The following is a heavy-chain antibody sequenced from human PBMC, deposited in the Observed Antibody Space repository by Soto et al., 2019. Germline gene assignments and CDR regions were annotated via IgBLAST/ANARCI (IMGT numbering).Heavy chain of an antibody. CDR3: AGYSLRGGLNFDY. CDR1: GGSISSYY. Sequence: SETLSLTCTVSGGSISSYYWSWIRQPPGKGLEWIGYIYYSGSTNYNPSLKSRVTISVDTSKNQFSLKLSSVTAADTAVYYCAGYSLRGGLNFDYWGQGTLVTVS. V-gene: IGHV4-59*01. D-gene: IGHD2-21*01. J-gene: IGHJ4*02. CDR2: IYYSGST.